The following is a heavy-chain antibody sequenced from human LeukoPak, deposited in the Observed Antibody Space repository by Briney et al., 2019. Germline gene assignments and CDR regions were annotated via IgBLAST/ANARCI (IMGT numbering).Heavy chain of an antibody. D-gene: IGHD1-26*01. CDR1: GYTFTSYD. V-gene: IGHV1-8*03. Sequence: ASVKVSCKASGYTFTSYDINWVRQATGQGLEWMGGMNPNSGNTGYAQKFQGRVTITRNTSISTAYMQLSSLRSEDTAVYYCARARSGSYLKGGDYWGQGTLVTVSS. J-gene: IGHJ4*02. CDR3: ARARSGSYLKGGDY. CDR2: MNPNSGNT.